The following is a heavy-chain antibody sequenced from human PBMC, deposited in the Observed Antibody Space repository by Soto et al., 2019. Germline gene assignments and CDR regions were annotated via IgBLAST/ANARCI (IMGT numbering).Heavy chain of an antibody. CDR2: MHTSGST. J-gene: IGHJ4*02. D-gene: IGHD5-12*01. CDR3: ARDEYGYGDSYDS. V-gene: IGHV4-4*07. CDR1: GVSISTYH. Sequence: SETLSLTCIVSGVSISTYHWSWIRQPAGKGLEWIGRMHTSGSTNYNPSLKSRVSMSVDTXKNHFSLKVSSVTAADTAVYYCARDEYGYGDSYDSWGKGTLVTVS.